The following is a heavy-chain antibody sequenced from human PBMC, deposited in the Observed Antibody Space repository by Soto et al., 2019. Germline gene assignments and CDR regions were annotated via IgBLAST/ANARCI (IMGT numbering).Heavy chain of an antibody. V-gene: IGHV3-23*01. D-gene: IGHD3-22*01. J-gene: IGHJ4*02. CDR1: GFTFSSYA. CDR2: ISGSGGST. CDR3: AKELRSHYYDSSGPFDY. Sequence: TGGSLRLSCAASGFTFSSYAMSWVRQAPGKGLEWVSAISGSGGSTYYADSVKDRFTISRDNSKNTLYLQMNSLRAEDTAVYYCAKELRSHYYDSSGPFDYWGQGTLVTVSS.